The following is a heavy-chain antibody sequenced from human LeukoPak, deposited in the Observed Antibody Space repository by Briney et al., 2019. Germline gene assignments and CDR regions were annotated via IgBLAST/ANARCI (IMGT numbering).Heavy chain of an antibody. V-gene: IGHV3-48*03. J-gene: IGHJ4*02. Sequence: GGSLRPSCAASGFTFSSYEMHGVRQAPGKGLEWVSYISSSGSTIYYADSVKGRFTISRDNAKNSLYLQMNSLRAEDTAVYYCARESPTGDYYFDYWGQGTLVTVSS. CDR2: ISSSGSTI. D-gene: IGHD3-16*01. CDR1: GFTFSSYE. CDR3: ARESPTGDYYFDY.